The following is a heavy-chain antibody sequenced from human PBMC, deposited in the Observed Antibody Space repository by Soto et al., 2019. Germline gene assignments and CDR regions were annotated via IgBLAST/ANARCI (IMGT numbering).Heavy chain of an antibody. D-gene: IGHD2-8*01. CDR2: SHYSGST. CDR1: GGSISRSTYY. Sequence: SETLSLTCTVSGGSISRSTYYWGWIRQPPGKGLEWIGSSHYSGSTYYNPSLRSRVTISVDTSNQQLSLKLTSVTAADTAVYYCARHLNCTSGVCPYYFDYWGQGTLVTVSS. V-gene: IGHV4-39*01. J-gene: IGHJ4*02. CDR3: ARHLNCTSGVCPYYFDY.